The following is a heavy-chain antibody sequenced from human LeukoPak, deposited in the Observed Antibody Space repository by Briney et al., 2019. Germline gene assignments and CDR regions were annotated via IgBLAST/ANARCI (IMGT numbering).Heavy chain of an antibody. CDR3: ASDRGLEYTWRGY. CDR2: INHSGST. CDR1: GGSFSGYY. V-gene: IGHV4-34*01. Sequence: SETLSLTCAVYGGSFSGYYWSWIRQPPGKGLEWIGEINHSGSTNYNPSLKSRVTISVDTSKNQFSLKLSSVTAADTAVYYCASDRGLEYTWRGYWGQGTLVTVSS. D-gene: IGHD1-1*01. J-gene: IGHJ4*02.